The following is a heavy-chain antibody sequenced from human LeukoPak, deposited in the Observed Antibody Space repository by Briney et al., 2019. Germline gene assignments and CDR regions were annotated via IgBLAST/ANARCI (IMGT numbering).Heavy chain of an antibody. CDR1: GFTFSTYG. CDR2: ISYDGSDK. CDR3: ARGRVMPTFDY. Sequence: GGSLRLSCAASGFTFSTYGMHWVRQAPGKGLEWVAVISYDGSDKYYADSVKGRFTISRDNSKNTLYLQMNSLRAEDTAVYYCARGRVMPTFDYWGQGTLVTVSS. J-gene: IGHJ4*02. V-gene: IGHV3-30*03. D-gene: IGHD3-16*01.